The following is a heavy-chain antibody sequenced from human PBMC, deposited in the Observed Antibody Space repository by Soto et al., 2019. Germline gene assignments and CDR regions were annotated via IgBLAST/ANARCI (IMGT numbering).Heavy chain of an antibody. D-gene: IGHD6-19*01. Sequence: SLRLSCAASGFTFSSYGMHWVRQAPGKGLEWVAAISYDGSNKYYADSVKGRFTISRDNSKNTLYPQMNSLRAEDTAVYYCAKDTRSSGWYGLKSWGQGTLVTVSS. CDR1: GFTFSSYG. CDR3: AKDTRSSGWYGLKS. CDR2: ISYDGSNK. J-gene: IGHJ4*02. V-gene: IGHV3-30*18.